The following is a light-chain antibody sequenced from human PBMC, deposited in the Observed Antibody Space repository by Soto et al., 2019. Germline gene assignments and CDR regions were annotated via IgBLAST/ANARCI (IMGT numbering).Light chain of an antibody. Sequence: DIQLTQSPSPLSASLGDRFTITCRASQTISSWLAWYQQKPGKAPKLLIYRASTLKSGVPSRFSGSGSGTEFTLTISILQPDDFATYYCQQYNSYSEAFGQGTKVDIK. CDR1: QTISSW. CDR3: QQYNSYSEA. CDR2: RAS. V-gene: IGKV1-5*03. J-gene: IGKJ1*01.